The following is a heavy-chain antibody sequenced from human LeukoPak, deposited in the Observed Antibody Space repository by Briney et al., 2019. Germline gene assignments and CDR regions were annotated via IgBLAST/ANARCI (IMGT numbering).Heavy chain of an antibody. CDR1: GGSISSGGHY. CDR2: MYHSGST. Sequence: SETLSPTCTVSGGSISSGGHYWSWIRQPPGKGLEWIGYMYHSGSTYYNPSLKSRVTISVDRSKNQFSLKLSSVTAADTAVYYCARDRSSSSRALYYYYMDVWGKGTTVTVSS. J-gene: IGHJ6*03. V-gene: IGHV4-30-2*01. D-gene: IGHD6-6*01. CDR3: ARDRSSSSRALYYYYMDV.